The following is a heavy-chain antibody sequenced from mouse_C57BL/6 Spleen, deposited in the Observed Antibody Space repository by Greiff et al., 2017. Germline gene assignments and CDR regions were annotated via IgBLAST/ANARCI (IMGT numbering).Heavy chain of an antibody. V-gene: IGHV1-64*01. CDR2: IHPNSGST. CDR1: GYTFTSYW. J-gene: IGHJ2*01. Sequence: QVQLQQPGAELVKPGASVKLSCKASGYTFTSYWMHWVKPRPGQGLEWIGMIHPNSGSTNYNEKFKSKATLTVDKSSSTAYMQLSSLTSEDSAVYYCARGDDYDSFDYWGQGTTLTVSS. D-gene: IGHD2-4*01. CDR3: ARGDDYDSFDY.